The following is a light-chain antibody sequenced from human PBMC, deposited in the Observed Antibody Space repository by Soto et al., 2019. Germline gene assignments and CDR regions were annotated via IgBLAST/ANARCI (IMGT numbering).Light chain of an antibody. CDR1: SGHSNYA. J-gene: IGLJ2*01. Sequence: QLVLTQLPSASASLGASVKLTRTLSSGHSNYAIAWHQQQPEKGPRYLMKLNRDASHSKGDRIPNRFSGSSSGAERYLTSSSLQSEYEADYYWQTWGTGIVIFGGGTKVTVL. CDR3: QTWGTGIVI. CDR2: LNRDASH. V-gene: IGLV4-69*01.